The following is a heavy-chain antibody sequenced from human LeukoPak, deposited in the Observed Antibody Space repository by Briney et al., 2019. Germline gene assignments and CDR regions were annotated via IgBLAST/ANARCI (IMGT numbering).Heavy chain of an antibody. Sequence: PGGSLRLSCAASGSTFRSYSMNWVRQAPGKGLEWVSSISSSGSHTYYADSVKGRFTISRANAKNSLYLQMNSLRAEDTAVYYCASAADGYPWDYWGQGTLVTVSS. J-gene: IGHJ4*02. CDR1: GSTFRSYS. CDR3: ASAADGYPWDY. D-gene: IGHD2-15*01. V-gene: IGHV3-21*01. CDR2: ISSSGSHT.